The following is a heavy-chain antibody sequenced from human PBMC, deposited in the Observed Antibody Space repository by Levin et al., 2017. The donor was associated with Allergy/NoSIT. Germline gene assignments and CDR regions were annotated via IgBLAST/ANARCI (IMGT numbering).Heavy chain of an antibody. Sequence: RGESLKISCAASGFTFSSYSMNWVRQAPGQGLEWISYISTSSSPIYYADSVKGRFTISRDNAKNSLYLQMNSLRDEDTAVYYCARASTDGPYYYYMDVWGKGTTVTVSS. CDR3: ARASTDGPYYYYMDV. CDR2: ISTSSSPI. CDR1: GFTFSSYS. J-gene: IGHJ6*03. V-gene: IGHV3-48*02. D-gene: IGHD5-24*01.